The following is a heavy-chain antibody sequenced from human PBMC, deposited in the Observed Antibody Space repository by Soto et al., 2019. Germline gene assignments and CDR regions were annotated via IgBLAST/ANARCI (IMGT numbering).Heavy chain of an antibody. Sequence: SVKVSCKASGGTFSSYAISWVRQAPGQGLDWMGGIIPIFGTANYAQKFQGRVTITADESTSTAYMELSSLRSEDTAVYYCARVYGSGSYGSDYYYGMDVWGQGTTVTVSS. CDR3: ARVYGSGSYGSDYYYGMDV. J-gene: IGHJ6*02. D-gene: IGHD3-10*01. V-gene: IGHV1-69*13. CDR1: GGTFSSYA. CDR2: IIPIFGTA.